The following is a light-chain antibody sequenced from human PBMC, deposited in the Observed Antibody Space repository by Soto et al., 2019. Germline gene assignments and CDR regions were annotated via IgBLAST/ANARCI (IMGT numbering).Light chain of an antibody. CDR1: QSVSSSY. CDR2: GAS. V-gene: IGKV3-20*01. J-gene: IGKJ4*01. Sequence: EIVLTQSPGTLSLSPGERATLSCRASQSVSSSYLAWYQQKPGQAPRLLIYGASSRATGIPDRFSGSGSGTDFALTISRLEPEDLAVYYCKQYGSSPPLTFGGGTKVEIK. CDR3: KQYGSSPPLT.